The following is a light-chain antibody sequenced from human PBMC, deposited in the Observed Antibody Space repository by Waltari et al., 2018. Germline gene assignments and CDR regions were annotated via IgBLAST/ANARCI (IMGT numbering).Light chain of an antibody. V-gene: IGLV2-14*01. CDR3: GSYTSSNTLV. J-gene: IGLJ1*01. CDR1: SSDLGGYNY. CDR2: EVT. Sequence: QSALTQPASVSGSPGQSITIPCTGPSSDLGGYNYVPWYQEHPDKAPKLIISEVTNRPSGVSNRFSGSKSGNTASLTISGLQAEDEAEYYCGSYTSSNTLVFGTGTKVTVL.